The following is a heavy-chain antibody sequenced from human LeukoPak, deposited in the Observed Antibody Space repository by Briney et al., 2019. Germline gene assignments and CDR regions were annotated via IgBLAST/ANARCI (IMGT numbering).Heavy chain of an antibody. CDR2: MSSRGSTI. CDR3: ARAHGTGGLPYYIDY. CDR1: GFTFSDHY. D-gene: IGHD3-10*01. V-gene: IGHV3-11*01. J-gene: IGHJ4*02. Sequence: GGSLRLSCAGSGFTFSDHYMDWVRQAPGKGLEWVSYMSSRGSTISYADSVKGRFTISRDNAKNSLFLQMNSLGAEDTAVYYCARAHGTGGLPYYIDYWGQGALVTVSS.